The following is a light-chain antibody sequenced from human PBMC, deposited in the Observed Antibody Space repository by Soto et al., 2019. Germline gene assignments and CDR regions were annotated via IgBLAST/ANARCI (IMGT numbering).Light chain of an antibody. CDR1: SSDIGAGFD. J-gene: IGLJ1*01. CDR2: GNN. Sequence: QSVLTQPPSVSGAPGQRVNISCTGSSSDIGAGFDVHWNQHLPGTAPKLLIYGNNNRPSGVPGRFSGSKSGTSASLVITGLQAEDEADYYCQSYENSRTGFYVFGTGTKVTVL. CDR3: QSYENSRTGFYV. V-gene: IGLV1-40*01.